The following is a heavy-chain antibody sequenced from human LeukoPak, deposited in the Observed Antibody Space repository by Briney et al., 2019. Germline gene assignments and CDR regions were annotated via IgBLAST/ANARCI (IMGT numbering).Heavy chain of an antibody. D-gene: IGHD3-16*02. CDR2: INPNSGGT. V-gene: IGHV1-2*02. CDR3: ARANVWGSYRFDY. CDR1: GYTFTGYY. J-gene: IGHJ4*02. Sequence: ASVKVSCKASGYTFTGYYMHWVRQAPGQGLEWMGWINPNSGGTNYAQKFQGRVTMTRDTSISTAYMELSRLRSDDTAVYYCARANVWGSYRFDYWGQGTLVTVSS.